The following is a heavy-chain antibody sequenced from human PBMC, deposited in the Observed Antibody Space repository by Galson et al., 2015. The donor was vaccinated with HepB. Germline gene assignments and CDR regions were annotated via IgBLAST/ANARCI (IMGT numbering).Heavy chain of an antibody. CDR3: ARGGYYYDSSGYYLLYFQH. Sequence: SVKVSCKASGGTFSSYAISWVRQAPGQGLEWMGGIIPIFGTANYAQKFQGRVTITADESTSTAYMELSSLRSEDTAVYYCARGGYYYDSSGYYLLYFQHWGQGTLVTVSS. CDR1: GGTFSSYA. V-gene: IGHV1-69*13. J-gene: IGHJ1*01. D-gene: IGHD3-22*01. CDR2: IIPIFGTA.